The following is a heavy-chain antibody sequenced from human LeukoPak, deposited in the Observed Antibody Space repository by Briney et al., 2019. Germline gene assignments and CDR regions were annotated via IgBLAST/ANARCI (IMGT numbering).Heavy chain of an antibody. Sequence: GASVKVSCKASGYTFTGYYMHWVRQAPGQGLEWMGWINPNSGGTNYAQKFQGRVTMTRDTSISTAYMELSRLRSDDTAVYYCAATTVTTWYYYMDVWGKGTTVTISS. CDR3: AATTVTTWYYYMDV. V-gene: IGHV1-2*02. CDR1: GYTFTGYY. J-gene: IGHJ6*03. CDR2: INPNSGGT. D-gene: IGHD4-17*01.